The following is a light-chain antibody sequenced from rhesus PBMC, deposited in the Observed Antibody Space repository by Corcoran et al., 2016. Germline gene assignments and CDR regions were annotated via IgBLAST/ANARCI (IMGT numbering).Light chain of an antibody. Sequence: EIVMTQSPATLSLSPGERATLSCRASQRVSSSLAWYQQNPGQAPILLIYDASSRAAGIPDRFSGRGSGTAFPLTISSLWPADVGVYSCQQDYNWPFTFGPGTKLDIK. CDR1: QRVSSS. CDR2: DAS. V-gene: IGKV3-42*01. J-gene: IGKJ3*01. CDR3: QQDYNWPFT.